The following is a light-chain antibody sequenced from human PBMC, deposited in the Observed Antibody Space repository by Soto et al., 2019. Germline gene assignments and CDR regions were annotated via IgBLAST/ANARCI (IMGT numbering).Light chain of an antibody. Sequence: DIQLTQSPPTLSASVGDRVTITCRASQSIRYYLAWYQQMPGKAPKLLLYGASSLQSGVQSRFSGSGSGTEFTLTISSLQPDDFATYFCQHHNSYSQTFGQGTKVEIK. CDR1: QSIRYY. CDR3: QHHNSYSQT. CDR2: GAS. V-gene: IGKV1-5*01. J-gene: IGKJ1*01.